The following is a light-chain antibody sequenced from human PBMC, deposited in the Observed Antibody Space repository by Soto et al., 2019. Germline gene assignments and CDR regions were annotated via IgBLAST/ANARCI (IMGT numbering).Light chain of an antibody. CDR1: TSDIGGYNY. CDR2: DVT. Sequence: QSALTQPASVSGSPGQSITISCTGTTSDIGGYNYVSWYQQHPGRAPKLIIHDVTNRPSGVSNRFTGSKSGYTASLTISGLQAQDEADYFCSSYGSGSTLLLGGGTKLTVL. CDR3: SSYGSGSTLL. J-gene: IGLJ2*01. V-gene: IGLV2-14*03.